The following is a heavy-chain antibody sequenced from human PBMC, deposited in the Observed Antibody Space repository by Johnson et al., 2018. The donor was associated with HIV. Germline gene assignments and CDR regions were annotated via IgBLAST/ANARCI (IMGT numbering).Heavy chain of an antibody. Sequence: QMQLVESGGGVVQPGTSLRLSCAASGFTFSYYAIFWVRQAPGKGLEWVAVISHDGSNKYYADSVKGRFTISRDNAKTSLYLQVNSLGAEDTALYYCAREVSLRVGATLPPSYAFDIWGQGTLVIVSS. CDR2: ISHDGSNK. CDR3: AREVSLRVGATLPPSYAFDI. J-gene: IGHJ3*02. CDR1: GFTFSYYA. D-gene: IGHD1-26*01. V-gene: IGHV3-30-3*01.